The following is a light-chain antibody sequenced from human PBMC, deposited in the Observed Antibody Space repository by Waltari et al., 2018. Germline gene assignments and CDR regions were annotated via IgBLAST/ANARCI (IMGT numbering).Light chain of an antibody. J-gene: IGKJ1*01. CDR1: QSITNW. CDR3: QQYDNYWT. Sequence: DIQMTQSPSTIPAPVADSVTITCRASQSITNWLAWYQQKPGKAPKLLIYRASNLESGVPSRFSGSGSGTEFTLTISSLQPDDFATYYCQQYDNYWTFGQGTKVEIK. V-gene: IGKV1-5*03. CDR2: RAS.